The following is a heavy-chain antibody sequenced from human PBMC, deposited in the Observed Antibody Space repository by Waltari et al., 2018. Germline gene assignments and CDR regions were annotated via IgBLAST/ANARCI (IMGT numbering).Heavy chain of an antibody. CDR3: ARRQLGGPLDP. D-gene: IGHD1-1*01. J-gene: IGHJ5*02. Sequence: QVHLVQSGAEVKKPGSSVKVSCKASGGTFGRYAITWVRQAPGQGLEWMGGLIPICGALNYGQRLQGRVTNTADESTSTVYMELSSLKSEDTALYFCARRQLGGPLDPWGQGTLVTVSS. V-gene: IGHV1-69*12. CDR1: GGTFGRYA. CDR2: LIPICGAL.